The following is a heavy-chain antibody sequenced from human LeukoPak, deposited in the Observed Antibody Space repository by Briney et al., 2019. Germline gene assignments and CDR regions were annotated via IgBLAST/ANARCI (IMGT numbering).Heavy chain of an antibody. CDR2: IYYSGST. Sequence: SETLSLTCTVSGGSISSGGYYWSWIRQHPGKGLEWIGYIYYSGSTYYNPSLKSRVTISVDTSKNQFSLKLSFVTAADTAVYYCARGTVTTDYYGMDVWGQGTTVTVSS. CDR3: ARGTVTTDYYGMDV. D-gene: IGHD4-11*01. CDR1: GGSISSGGYY. J-gene: IGHJ6*02. V-gene: IGHV4-31*03.